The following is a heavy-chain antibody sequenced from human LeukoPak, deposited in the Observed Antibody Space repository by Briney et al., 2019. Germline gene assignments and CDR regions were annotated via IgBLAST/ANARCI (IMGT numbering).Heavy chain of an antibody. CDR3: ARDSYGYSPPDY. J-gene: IGHJ4*02. D-gene: IGHD5-18*01. Sequence: GGSLGLSCAASGFTFSSYSMNWVRQAPGKGLEWVSSISSNSSYIYYADSVKGRFTISRDNAKNSLYLQMNSLRAEDTAVYYCARDSYGYSPPDYWGQGTLVTVSS. CDR1: GFTFSSYS. V-gene: IGHV3-21*01. CDR2: ISSNSSYI.